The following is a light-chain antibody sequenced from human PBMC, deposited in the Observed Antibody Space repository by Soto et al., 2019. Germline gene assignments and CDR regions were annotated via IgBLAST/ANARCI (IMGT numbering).Light chain of an antibody. CDR3: SSKTSSVTVA. CDR2: EVS. Sequence: QSALAQPASVSGSPGQSITISCTGSSRDVGGYKYVSWYQHHPDTAPKLILYEVSNRPSGISDRFSGSKSGNTASLTISGLQAADEADYYCSSKTSSVTVAFGGGTKLTVL. V-gene: IGLV2-14*01. J-gene: IGLJ2*01. CDR1: SRDVGGYKY.